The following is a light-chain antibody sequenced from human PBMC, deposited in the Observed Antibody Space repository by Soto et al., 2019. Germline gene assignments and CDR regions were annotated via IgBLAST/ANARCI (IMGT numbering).Light chain of an antibody. Sequence: QSVLTQPASVSGSPGQSITISCAGTMRDVGAYNLVSWYQQHPGRAPQLIIYEVRNRPSGISFRFSGSKSGNTASLTISGLQAEDEADYYSSSYTSKSSLIFGGGTKLNVL. CDR1: MRDVGAYNL. V-gene: IGLV2-14*01. CDR2: EVR. CDR3: SSYTSKSSLI. J-gene: IGLJ2*01.